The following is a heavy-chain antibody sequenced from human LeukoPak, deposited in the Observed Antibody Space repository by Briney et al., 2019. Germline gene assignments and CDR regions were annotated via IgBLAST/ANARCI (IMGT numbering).Heavy chain of an antibody. CDR2: IYYSGST. CDR1: GYSISSGYY. D-gene: IGHD6-19*01. CDR3: ARDRHGTSSGWYHYYYMDV. Sequence: PSETLSLTCTVSGYSISSGYYWSWIRQPPGKGLEWIGYIYYSGSTNYNPSLKSRVTISVDTSKNQFSLKLSSVTAADTAVYYCARDRHGTSSGWYHYYYMDVWGKGTTVTISS. V-gene: IGHV4-61*01. J-gene: IGHJ6*03.